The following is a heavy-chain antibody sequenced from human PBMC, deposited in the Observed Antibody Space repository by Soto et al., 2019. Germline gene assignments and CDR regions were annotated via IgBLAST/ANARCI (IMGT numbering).Heavy chain of an antibody. D-gene: IGHD5-12*01. CDR2: ISSSSSYT. Sequence: QVQLVESGGGLGKPGGSLRLSCAASGFTFSDYYMSWIRQAPGKGLEWVSYISSSSSYTNYADSVKGRFTISRDNAKNSLYLQMNSLRAEDTAVYYCARDHHRYSGYDYVDYWGQGTLVNVSS. V-gene: IGHV3-11*05. CDR1: GFTFSDYY. J-gene: IGHJ4*02. CDR3: ARDHHRYSGYDYVDY.